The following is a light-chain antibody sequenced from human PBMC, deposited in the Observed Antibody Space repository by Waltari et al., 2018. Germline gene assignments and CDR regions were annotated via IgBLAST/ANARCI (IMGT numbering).Light chain of an antibody. V-gene: IGLV3-21*04. CDR2: YDS. Sequence: SYVLTQPPSASVAPGATARITCGGYNIGSKSVHWYQQKPGQAPVLVIHYDSDRPSGIPERFSGSNSGNTATLTISRVEAGDEGDYYCQVWDGSSDWVFGGGTRLTVL. J-gene: IGLJ3*02. CDR3: QVWDGSSDWV. CDR1: NIGSKS.